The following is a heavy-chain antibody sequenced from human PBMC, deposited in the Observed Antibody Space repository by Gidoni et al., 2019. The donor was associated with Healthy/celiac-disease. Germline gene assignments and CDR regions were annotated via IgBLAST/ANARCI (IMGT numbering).Heavy chain of an antibody. CDR3: ASGFRRGWLQLKDYYYYGMDV. CDR2: INPNSGGM. V-gene: IGHV1-2*02. D-gene: IGHD5-12*01. Sequence: QVQLVQSGAEGKKPGASVKASCQAPGYTCTVYTRPRVRQAPGQGLEWMGWINPNSGGMNYAKKFQGRVTMTRETSISTAYMELGRLRSDDTAVYYCASGFRRGWLQLKDYYYYGMDVWGQGTTVTVSS. CDR1: GYTCTVYT. J-gene: IGHJ6*02.